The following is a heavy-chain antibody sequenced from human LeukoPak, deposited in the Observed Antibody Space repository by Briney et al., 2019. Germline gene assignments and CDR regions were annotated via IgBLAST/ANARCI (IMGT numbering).Heavy chain of an antibody. CDR2: INPNSGGT. CDR1: GYTFTGYY. CDR3: ARHKLRFLEWLLYPLDY. Sequence: ASVKVSCKASGYTFTGYYMHWVRQAPGQGPEWMGRINPNSGGTNYAQKFQGRVTMTRDTSISTAYMELSRLRSDDTAVYYCARHKLRFLEWLLYPLDYWGQGTLVTVSS. D-gene: IGHD3-3*01. V-gene: IGHV1-2*06. J-gene: IGHJ4*02.